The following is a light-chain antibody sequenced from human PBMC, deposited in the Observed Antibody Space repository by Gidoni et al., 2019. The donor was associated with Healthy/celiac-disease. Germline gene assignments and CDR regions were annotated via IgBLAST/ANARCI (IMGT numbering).Light chain of an antibody. CDR1: SRDVDGYNY. CDR3: SSYTSSSTLDVV. V-gene: IGLV2-14*01. CDR2: EVS. J-gene: IGLJ2*01. Sequence: QSALTQPASVSGSPGQSTHISCTGTSRDVDGYNYVSWYQQHPGKAPKLMIYEVSNRPSGVSNRFSGSKSGNTASLTISGLQAEDEADYYCSSYTSSSTLDVVFGGGTKLTVL.